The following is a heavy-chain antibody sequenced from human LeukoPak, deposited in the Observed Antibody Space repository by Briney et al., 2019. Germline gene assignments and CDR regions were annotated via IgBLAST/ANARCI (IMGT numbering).Heavy chain of an antibody. CDR2: IKEDGSET. D-gene: IGHD5-24*01. V-gene: IGHV3-7*01. J-gene: IGHJ4*02. CDR3: ARETPRRGETRDGYR. Sequence: GGSLRLSCAASGFTFSSYAMSWVRQVPGKGLECLANIKEDGSETYYADSVKGRFTISRDNPKNLLFLQINSLRVEDTAVYYCARETPRRGETRDGYRWGQGTVVTVSS. CDR1: GFTFSSYA.